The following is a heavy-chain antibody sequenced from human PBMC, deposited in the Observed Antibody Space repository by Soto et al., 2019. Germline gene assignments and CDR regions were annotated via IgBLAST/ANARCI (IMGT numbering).Heavy chain of an antibody. V-gene: IGHV3-7*01. CDR2: IKQAGSET. CDR1: GFTFSSLW. J-gene: IGHJ4*02. D-gene: IGHD6-13*01. CDR3: ARGGYSSSWYWFY. Sequence: EVQLVESGGGLVQPGGSLRLSCAASGFTFSSLWMTWVRQAPGKGLEWVATIKQAGSETYYMASVEGRFTISRDNAKNSLYLQMNSLRVEDTAIYYCARGGYSSSWYWFYWGQGTVVTVSS.